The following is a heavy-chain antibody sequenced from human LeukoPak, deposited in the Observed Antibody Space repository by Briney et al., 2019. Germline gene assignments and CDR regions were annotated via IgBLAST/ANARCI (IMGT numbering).Heavy chain of an antibody. J-gene: IGHJ4*02. CDR1: GFTVSSNY. V-gene: IGHV3-53*01. Sequence: PGGSLRLSCVASGFTVSSNYMSCVRQAPGQGLEWVSAIFSGGSTFYADSVTGRFTISRDNSKNTVYLEMNSLRAEDTAVYYCARDLKTSGWYGDFDYWGQGTLVTVSS. D-gene: IGHD6-19*01. CDR2: IFSGGST. CDR3: ARDLKTSGWYGDFDY.